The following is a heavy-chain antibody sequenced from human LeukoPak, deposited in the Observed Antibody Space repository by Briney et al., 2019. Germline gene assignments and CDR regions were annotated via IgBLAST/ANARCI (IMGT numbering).Heavy chain of an antibody. D-gene: IGHD2-15*01. V-gene: IGHV3-7*01. CDR3: AREWSSLFDY. CDR1: GFTFSSYW. Sequence: PGGSLRLSCAASGFTFSSYWISRVRQAPGKGLEWVANINQDGSETYYVDSVKGRFTISRDNAKNSLYLQMNSLRADDTAVYYCAREWSSLFDYWGQGTLVTVSS. CDR2: INQDGSET. J-gene: IGHJ4*02.